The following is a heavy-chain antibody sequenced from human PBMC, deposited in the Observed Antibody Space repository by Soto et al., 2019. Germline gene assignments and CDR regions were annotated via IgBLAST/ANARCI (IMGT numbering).Heavy chain of an antibody. J-gene: IGHJ5*02. Sequence: PLEILSLTCTVSGGSISSSSCHWGWIRQPPGKGLEWIGSIYYSGSTYYSPSLKSRVTISVDTSKNPFSLKLSSVTAADTAVYYCARRERAAGTDWWFDPWGQGTLVTVPQ. CDR2: IYYSGST. CDR3: ARRERAAGTDWWFDP. V-gene: IGHV4-39*01. CDR1: GGSISSSSCH. D-gene: IGHD6-13*01.